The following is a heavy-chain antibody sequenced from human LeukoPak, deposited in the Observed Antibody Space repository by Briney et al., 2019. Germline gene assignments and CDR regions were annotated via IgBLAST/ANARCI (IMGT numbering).Heavy chain of an antibody. CDR1: GYIFPNYG. CDR3: TRGGIALPCQIFDY. J-gene: IGHJ4*02. CDR2: ISPNSVKT. D-gene: IGHD6-13*01. Sequence: GASVTVSFKASGYIFPNYGISWVRQAPGQGVEGMGWISPNSVKTHSTKKFQGRATVTTDPSPTTAYLELRNLTSSAPAFYYFTRGGIALPCQIFDYLGQGTLVTVSS. V-gene: IGHV1-18*01.